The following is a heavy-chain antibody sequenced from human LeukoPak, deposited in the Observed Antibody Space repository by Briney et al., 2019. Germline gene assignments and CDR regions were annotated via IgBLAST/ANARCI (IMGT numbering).Heavy chain of an antibody. J-gene: IGHJ6*02. Sequence: GASVKVSCKASGYTFTSYAISWVRQAPGQGLEWMGWISAYNGNTNYAQKLQGRVTMTTDTSTSIVYMELRSLRSDDSAVYYCARDSNYDSGIYYYYGMDVWGQGTTVTVSS. CDR2: ISAYNGNT. CDR3: ARDSNYDSGIYYYYGMDV. CDR1: GYTFTSYA. V-gene: IGHV1-18*01. D-gene: IGHD3-10*01.